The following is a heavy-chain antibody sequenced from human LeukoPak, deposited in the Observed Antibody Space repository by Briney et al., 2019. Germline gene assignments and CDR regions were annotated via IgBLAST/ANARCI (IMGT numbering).Heavy chain of an antibody. D-gene: IGHD6-19*01. CDR1: GFNFCTHG. V-gene: IGHV3-30*02. CDR2: IRADGSDK. J-gene: IGHJ4*02. CDR3: ARWRRGGWSLDY. Sequence: GGSLRLSCAASGFNFCTHGMHWVRQAPGKGLEWVTFIRADGSDKYYRHSVKGRFTISRDNSKNTLYVQMNSLRAEDTAVYYCARWRRGGWSLDYWGQGTLVTVSS.